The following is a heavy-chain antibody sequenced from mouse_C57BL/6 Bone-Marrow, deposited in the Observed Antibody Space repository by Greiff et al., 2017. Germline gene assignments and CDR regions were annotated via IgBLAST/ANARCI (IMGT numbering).Heavy chain of an antibody. D-gene: IGHD2-3*01. Sequence: VQRVESGAELVRPGTSVKVSCKASGYAFTNYLIEWVKQRPGQGLEWIGVINPGSGGTNYNEKFKGKATLTADKSSSTAYMQLSSLTSEDSAVYFCARSGYYYWGQGTTLTVSA. J-gene: IGHJ2*01. V-gene: IGHV1-54*01. CDR1: GYAFTNYL. CDR2: INPGSGGT. CDR3: ARSGYYY.